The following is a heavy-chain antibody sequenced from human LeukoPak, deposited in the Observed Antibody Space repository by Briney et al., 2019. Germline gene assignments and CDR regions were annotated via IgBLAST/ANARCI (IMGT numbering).Heavy chain of an antibody. CDR1: GFTVSGTH. J-gene: IGHJ4*02. V-gene: IGHV3-53*01. D-gene: IGHD2-21*02. CDR3: AKDEVTSGGGLAS. Sequence: GGSLRLSCAASGFTVSGTHMSWVRQAPGKGLEWVSAMYTGGTTYYADSVKGRFTISRGNSKNTLYLHMNSLRAEDTAVYYCAKDEVTSGGGLASWGQGTLVTVSS. CDR2: MYTGGTT.